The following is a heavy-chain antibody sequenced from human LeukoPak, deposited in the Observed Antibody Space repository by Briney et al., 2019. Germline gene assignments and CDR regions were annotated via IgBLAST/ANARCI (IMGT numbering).Heavy chain of an antibody. D-gene: IGHD6-13*01. CDR3: ATGPVGASSSWGWGFDY. CDR2: FDPEDGET. Sequence: ASVKVSFKVSGYTLTELSMHWVRQAPGKGLGWMGGFDPEDGETIYAQKFQGRVTMTEDTSTDTAYMELSSLRSEDTAVYYCATGPVGASSSWGWGFDYWGQGTLVTVSS. J-gene: IGHJ4*02. CDR1: GYTLTELS. V-gene: IGHV1-24*01.